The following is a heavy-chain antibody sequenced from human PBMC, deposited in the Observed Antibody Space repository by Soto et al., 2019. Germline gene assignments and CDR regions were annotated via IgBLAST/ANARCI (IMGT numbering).Heavy chain of an antibody. D-gene: IGHD3-10*01. Sequence: EVQLVESGGGLVQPGGSLRLSCAASGFTFSSYSMNWLRQAPGKGLEWVSYISSSSSTIYYADSVKGRFTISRDNAKNSLYLQMNSLRDEDTAVYYCAREGTRGGFLNWFDPWGQGTLVTVSS. CDR1: GFTFSSYS. CDR3: AREGTRGGFLNWFDP. CDR2: ISSSSSTI. J-gene: IGHJ5*02. V-gene: IGHV3-48*02.